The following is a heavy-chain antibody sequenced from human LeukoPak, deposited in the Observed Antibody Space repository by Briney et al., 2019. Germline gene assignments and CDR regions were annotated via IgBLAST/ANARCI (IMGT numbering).Heavy chain of an antibody. V-gene: IGHV3-30*03. D-gene: IGHD3-10*02. J-gene: IGHJ4*02. CDR3: ARGVLGIIPIDY. CDR2: ISNDGSRK. Sequence: PGRSLRLSCAPSGFTFSRHGMHWVRQAPGKGLEWVAIISNDGSRKYYAHSVEGRFTISRDNSKNTLYLQMNTLRADDTAVYYCARGVLGIIPIDYWGQGTLVTVSS. CDR1: GFTFSRHG.